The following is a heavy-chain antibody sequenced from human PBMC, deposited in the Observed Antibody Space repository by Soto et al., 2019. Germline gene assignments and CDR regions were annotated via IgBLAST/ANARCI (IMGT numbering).Heavy chain of an antibody. CDR1: GGTFSSYT. Sequence: GASVKVSCKASGGTFSSYTINWVRQAPGQGLEWMGRVIPILGIANYAQKFQGRVTITADKSTSTAYMELSSLRSEDTAVYYCAIVLRFLEWSEKPADAFDIWGQGTMVTVSS. CDR3: AIVLRFLEWSEKPADAFDI. J-gene: IGHJ3*02. CDR2: VIPILGIA. V-gene: IGHV1-69*02. D-gene: IGHD3-3*01.